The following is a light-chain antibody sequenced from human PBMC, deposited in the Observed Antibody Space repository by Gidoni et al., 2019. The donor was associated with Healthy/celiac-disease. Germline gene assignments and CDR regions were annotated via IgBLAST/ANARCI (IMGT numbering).Light chain of an antibody. CDR3: QQYGSSPT. Sequence: EIVLTQSTGTLSLSPGERATLSCRASQSVSISYLAWYQQKPGQAPRLLIYGSSSRSTGIPDMFSGSWSGTDFTLTISRLEPEDFAVYYCQQYGSSPTFGGGTKVEIK. V-gene: IGKV3-20*01. CDR1: QSVSISY. J-gene: IGKJ4*01. CDR2: GSS.